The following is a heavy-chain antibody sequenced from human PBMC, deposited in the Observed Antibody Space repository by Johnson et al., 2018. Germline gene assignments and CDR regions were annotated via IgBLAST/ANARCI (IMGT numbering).Heavy chain of an antibody. V-gene: IGHV3-7*01. CDR2: IKQDGSEK. CDR3: ARDLKDRTSYSYGSIDAFDI. Sequence: EVQLVESGGGLVQPGGSLRLSCAASGFTFSSYWMSWVRQAPGKGLEWVANIKQDGSEKYYVDSVKGRLTISRDNAKKSLYLQMNSLRAEDTAVYYCARDLKDRTSYSYGSIDAFDIWGQGTMVTVSS. J-gene: IGHJ3*02. CDR1: GFTFSSYW. D-gene: IGHD5-18*01.